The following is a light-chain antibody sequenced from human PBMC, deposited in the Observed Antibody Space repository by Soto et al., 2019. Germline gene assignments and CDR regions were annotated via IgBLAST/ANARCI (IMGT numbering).Light chain of an antibody. J-gene: IGKJ3*01. CDR2: GAS. Sequence: EIVLTQSPGTLSLSPGERATLACRASQSVRSSYLAWYQQKPGQAPRLLIYGASTRATGIPDRFSGSGSGTDFTLTISRLEPEECAVYYCQQYGSSPRFTFGPGTKVDIK. CDR1: QSVRSSY. V-gene: IGKV3-20*01. CDR3: QQYGSSPRFT.